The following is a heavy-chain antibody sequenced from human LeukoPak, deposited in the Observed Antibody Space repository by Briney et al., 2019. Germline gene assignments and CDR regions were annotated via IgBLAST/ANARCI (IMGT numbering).Heavy chain of an antibody. Sequence: PSETLSLTCTVSGGSISSGSYYWSWIRQPAGKGLEWIGRIYTSGSINYNPSLKSRVTISVDTSKNQFSLKLSSVTAADTAVYYCARAGGSYRSYAFDIWGQGTMVTVSS. V-gene: IGHV4-61*02. CDR3: ARAGGSYRSYAFDI. J-gene: IGHJ3*02. CDR2: IYTSGSI. D-gene: IGHD1-26*01. CDR1: GGSISSGSYY.